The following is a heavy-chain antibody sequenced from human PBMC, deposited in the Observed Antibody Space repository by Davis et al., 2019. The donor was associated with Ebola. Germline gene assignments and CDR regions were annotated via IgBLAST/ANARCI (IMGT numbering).Heavy chain of an antibody. CDR3: ARGFPRLNGYCSGGSCYSRIWFDP. CDR2: IYHSGST. V-gene: IGHV4-38-2*01. D-gene: IGHD2-15*01. J-gene: IGHJ5*02. Sequence: PSETLSLTCAVSGYSISSGYYWGWIRQPPGKGLEWIGSIYHSGSTYYNPSLKSRVTISVDTSKNQFSLKLSSVTAADTAVYYCARGFPRLNGYCSGGSCYSRIWFDPWGQGTLVTVSS. CDR1: GYSISSGYY.